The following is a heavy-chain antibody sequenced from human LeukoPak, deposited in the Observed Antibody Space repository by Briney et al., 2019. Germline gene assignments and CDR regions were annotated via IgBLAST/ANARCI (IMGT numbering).Heavy chain of an antibody. CDR3: AKELFYGSGSYDYYYYMDV. J-gene: IGHJ6*03. Sequence: GGSLRLSCAASGFSFEDNGMSWVRQAPGKGLEWVSGINWNGETTGYVDSVNGRFTISRDNAKNSLYLQMNSLRAEDTAVYYCAKELFYGSGSYDYYYYMDVWGKGTTVAVSS. CDR2: INWNGETT. CDR1: GFSFEDNG. V-gene: IGHV3-20*04. D-gene: IGHD3-10*01.